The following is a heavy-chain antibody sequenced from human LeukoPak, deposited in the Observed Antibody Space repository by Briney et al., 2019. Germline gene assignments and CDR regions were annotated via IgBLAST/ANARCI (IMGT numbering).Heavy chain of an antibody. J-gene: IGHJ4*02. Sequence: ASVKVSCKASGYTFTSYYLHWVRQAPGQGLEWMGIINPSGGSTTYAQNFQGRVTMTRDTSTSTVYMELSSLRSEDTAVYYCARRSIAAYYFDYWGQGTLVTVSS. D-gene: IGHD6-13*01. V-gene: IGHV1-46*01. CDR1: GYTFTSYY. CDR3: ARRSIAAYYFDY. CDR2: INPSGGST.